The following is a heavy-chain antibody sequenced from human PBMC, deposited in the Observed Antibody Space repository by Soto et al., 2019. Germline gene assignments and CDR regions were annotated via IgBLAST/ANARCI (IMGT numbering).Heavy chain of an antibody. CDR3: AKEGGDSSSWSAYYYYYYGMDV. Sequence: GGSLRLSCAASGFTFSSYAMSWVRQAPGKGLEWVSAISGSGGSTYYADSVKGRFTISRDNSKNTLYLQMNSLRAEDTAVYYCAKEGGDSSSWSAYYYYYYGMDVWGQGTTVTVS. CDR1: GFTFSSYA. V-gene: IGHV3-23*01. D-gene: IGHD6-13*01. J-gene: IGHJ6*02. CDR2: ISGSGGST.